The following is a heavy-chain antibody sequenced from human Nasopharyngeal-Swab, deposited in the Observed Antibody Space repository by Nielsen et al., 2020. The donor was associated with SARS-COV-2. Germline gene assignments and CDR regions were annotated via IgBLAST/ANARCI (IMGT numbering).Heavy chain of an antibody. CDR2: VVYSGRT. Sequence: SETLSLTCTVSGGSVSSDIYSWSWIRQPPGKGLEWIGYVVYSGRTNYNPSLKSRVTISVDTSKDQFSLKLNSVTAADTAVYYCARRDYDFWSGFNGYYYGMDVWGQGTTVTVSS. CDR1: GGSVSSDIYS. V-gene: IGHV4-61*01. J-gene: IGHJ6*02. D-gene: IGHD3-3*01. CDR3: ARRDYDFWSGFNGYYYGMDV.